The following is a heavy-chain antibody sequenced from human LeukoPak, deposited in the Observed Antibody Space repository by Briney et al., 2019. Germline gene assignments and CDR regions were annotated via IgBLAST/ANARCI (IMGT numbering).Heavy chain of an antibody. J-gene: IGHJ4*02. Sequence: SETLSLTCTVSGGSVNGYYWNWIRQAPGKGLEWIGFIHYSGLTVYSPSLQSRVSMSVDTSRNQFCLDLSSVTAADTALYYCARDPPEDEWNSLDSWGQGILVTDSS. CDR3: ARDPPEDEWNSLDS. V-gene: IGHV4-59*02. D-gene: IGHD1-7*01. CDR1: GGSVNGYY. CDR2: IHYSGLT.